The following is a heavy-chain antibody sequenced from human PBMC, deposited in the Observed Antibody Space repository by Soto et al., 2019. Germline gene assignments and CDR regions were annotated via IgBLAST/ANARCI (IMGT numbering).Heavy chain of an antibody. CDR3: AKGGAIVAAGTRVYLYNAMDV. CDR1: GYTFTSYG. V-gene: IGHV1-3*01. J-gene: IGHJ6*02. CDR2: INAANGDT. Sequence: GASVKVSCKASGYTFTSYGIHWVRQAPGQRLEWMGWINAANGDTKYSPRFQGRVTITRDTSASTAYMELSSLRSEDTAEYYCAKGGAIVAAGTRVYLYNAMDVWGQGTTVTVSS. D-gene: IGHD1-26*01.